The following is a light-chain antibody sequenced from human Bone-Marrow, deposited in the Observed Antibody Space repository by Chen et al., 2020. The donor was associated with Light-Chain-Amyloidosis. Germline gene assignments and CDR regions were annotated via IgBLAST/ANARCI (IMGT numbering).Light chain of an antibody. CDR2: EFT. CDR3: SSYTITNTLV. CDR1: SSDVGGDNH. Sequence: QSALTQSASVSGSPGQSITISCPGPSSDVGGDNHVSWYQQHPDKAPNLLIYEFTNRPSWVPDRFSGSKSDNTASLTISGLQTEDEADYFCSSYTITNTLVFGSGTRVTVL. V-gene: IGLV2-14*01. J-gene: IGLJ1*01.